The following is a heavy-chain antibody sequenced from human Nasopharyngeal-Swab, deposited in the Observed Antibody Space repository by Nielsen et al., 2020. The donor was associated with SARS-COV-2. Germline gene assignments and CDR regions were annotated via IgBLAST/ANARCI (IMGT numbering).Heavy chain of an antibody. J-gene: IGHJ6*02. D-gene: IGHD5-12*01. CDR2: VYYSGSP. CDR1: GGSISSYY. V-gene: IGHV4-59*13. Sequence: ESLKISCTISGGSISSYYWSWIRQPPGKGLEWIGYVYYSGSPSYNPSLKSRVTISVDTSKNQFSLKLTSVTAADTAVYYCARGQDSGYDYDYYYGMDVWGQGTTVTVSS. CDR3: ARGQDSGYDYDYYYGMDV.